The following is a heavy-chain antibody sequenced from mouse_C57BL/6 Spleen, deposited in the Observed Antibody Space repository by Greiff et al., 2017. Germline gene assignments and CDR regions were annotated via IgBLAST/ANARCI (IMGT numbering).Heavy chain of an antibody. CDR3: ARGGLYGNYDYFDY. CDR2: ISSGSSTI. D-gene: IGHD2-1*01. Sequence: EVHLVESGGGLVKPGGSLKLSCAASGFTFSDYGMHWVRQAPEKGLEWVAYISSGSSTIYYADTVKGRFTISRDNAKNTLFLQMTSLRSEDTAMYYCARGGLYGNYDYFDYWGQGTTLTVSS. V-gene: IGHV5-17*01. J-gene: IGHJ2*01. CDR1: GFTFSDYG.